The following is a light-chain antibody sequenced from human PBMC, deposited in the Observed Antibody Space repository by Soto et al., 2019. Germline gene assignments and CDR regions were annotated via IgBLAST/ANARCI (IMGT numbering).Light chain of an antibody. CDR3: QQYGRSPAT. CDR1: QIVTSDY. J-gene: IGKJ2*01. V-gene: IGKV3-20*01. CDR2: GAS. Sequence: EIVLTQSPGTLSLSPGERATLSCRASQIVTSDYLAWYQQKPGQAPRLLIHGASTRASGIPDRFIGSGSGTDFTLTITRLEPDDFAVFHCQQYGRSPATFGQGTKLEIK.